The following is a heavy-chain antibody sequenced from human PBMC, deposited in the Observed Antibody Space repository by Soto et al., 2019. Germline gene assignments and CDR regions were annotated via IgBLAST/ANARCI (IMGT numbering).Heavy chain of an antibody. CDR1: GFTCSSYG. V-gene: IGHV3-33*01. J-gene: IGHJ6*02. Sequence: QVQLVESGGGVVQPGRSMRLSCAASGFTCSSYGMHWVRQAPGKGLEWVAVIWYDGSNKWYADSVKGRFTISSDNSKNTLYLQMNSLRAEDTAVYSCARDRGYSGYDSPRFYYGMDVWGQGTTFTVSS. D-gene: IGHD5-12*01. CDR3: ARDRGYSGYDSPRFYYGMDV. CDR2: IWYDGSNK.